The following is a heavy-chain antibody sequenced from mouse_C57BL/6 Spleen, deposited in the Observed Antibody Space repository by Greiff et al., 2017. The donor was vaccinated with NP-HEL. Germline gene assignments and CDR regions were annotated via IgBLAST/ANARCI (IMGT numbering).Heavy chain of an antibody. V-gene: IGHV2-6-1*01. J-gene: IGHJ4*01. CDR3: ARHSSDYYAMDY. CDR2: IWSDGST. Sequence: QVQLKESGPGLVAPSQSLSITCTVSGFSLTSYGVHWVRQPPGKGLEWLVVIWSDGSTTYNSALKSSLSISKDNSKSQVFLKMNSLQTDDTTMYCCARHSSDYYAMDYWGQGTSVTVSS. CDR1: GFSLTSYG. D-gene: IGHD1-1*01.